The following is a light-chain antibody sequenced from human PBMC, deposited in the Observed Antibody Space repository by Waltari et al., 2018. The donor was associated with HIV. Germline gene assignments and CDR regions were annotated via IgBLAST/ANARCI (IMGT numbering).Light chain of an antibody. Sequence: QSALTQPASVSGSPGQSITISCTGTSSDVDGYNFVYWYQQHPGKAPKLIIFDVFKRPSGVSVRFSGSKSGNTASLTISGLQSEDEADYYCCSYAGSRTWVFGGGTKVTVL. CDR1: SSDVDGYNF. CDR2: DVF. V-gene: IGLV2-23*02. J-gene: IGLJ3*02. CDR3: CSYAGSRTWV.